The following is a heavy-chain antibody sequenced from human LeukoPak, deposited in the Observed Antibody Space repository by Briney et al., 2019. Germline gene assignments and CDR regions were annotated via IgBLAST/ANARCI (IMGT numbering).Heavy chain of an antibody. D-gene: IGHD3-10*01. CDR3: ARSRLWFGDPGAFDY. CDR2: IYYSGST. V-gene: IGHV4-59*01. CDR1: GCSISSFY. Sequence: PSETLSLTCTVSGCSISSFYWGWVRPPPGEGLGWVGCIYYSGSTNYNPSLKSRDTISVDTSKNQFSLKVNSVTAADTAVYYCARSRLWFGDPGAFDYWGQGTLVTVSS. J-gene: IGHJ4*02.